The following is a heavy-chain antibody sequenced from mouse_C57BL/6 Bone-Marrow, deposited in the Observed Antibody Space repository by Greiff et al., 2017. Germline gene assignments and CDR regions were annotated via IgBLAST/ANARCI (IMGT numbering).Heavy chain of an antibody. J-gene: IGHJ3*01. Sequence: EVQLQQSGPVLVKPGASVKMSCKASGYTFTDYYMNWVKQSHGKSLEWIGVINPYNGGTSYNQKFKGKDTLTVDKSSSTAYMELNSLTSEDSAVYYCASPSYGSSSPACYWGQGTLVTVSA. CDR3: ASPSYGSSSPACY. CDR2: INPYNGGT. D-gene: IGHD1-1*01. CDR1: GYTFTDYY. V-gene: IGHV1-19*01.